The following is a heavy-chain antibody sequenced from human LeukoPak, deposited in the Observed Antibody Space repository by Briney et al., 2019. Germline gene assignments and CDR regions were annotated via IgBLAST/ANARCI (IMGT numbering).Heavy chain of an antibody. J-gene: IGHJ5*02. CDR2: FDPEDGET. CDR3: ATEGSGSYWFDP. CDR1: GYTLTELS. D-gene: IGHD1-26*01. V-gene: IGHV1-24*01. Sequence: ASVKVSCKVSGYTLTELSMHWVRQAPGKGLEWMGGFDPEDGETIYAQKFQGRVTMTEDTSTDTAYMELSSLRSEDTAVYYCATEGSGSYWFDPWGQGTLVTVSS.